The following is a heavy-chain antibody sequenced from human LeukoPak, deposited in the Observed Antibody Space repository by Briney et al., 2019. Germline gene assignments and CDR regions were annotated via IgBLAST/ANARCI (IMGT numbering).Heavy chain of an antibody. CDR2: IIPIFGTA. CDR1: GGTFSSYA. J-gene: IGHJ5*02. D-gene: IGHD2-2*01. CDR3: ARAVVVVPAVGPLNWFDP. V-gene: IGHV1-69*01. Sequence: SVKVSCKASGGTFSSYAISWVRQAPGQGLEWMGGIIPIFGTANYAQKFQGRVAITADESTSTAYMELSSLRSEDTAVYYCARAVVVVPAVGPLNWFDPWGQGTLVTVSS.